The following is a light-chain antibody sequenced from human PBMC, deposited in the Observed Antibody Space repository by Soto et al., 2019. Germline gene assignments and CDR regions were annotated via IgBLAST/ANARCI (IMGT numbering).Light chain of an antibody. Sequence: QSVLTQPPSVSGAPGQRVTISCTGSSSNIGADYDVHWYQQVPGTAPKLLIFGNNNRPSGVPDRFSASKSGTSASLAITGLRAEDEAGYYCQSFDSSLREVFGAGTKVTVL. V-gene: IGLV1-40*01. CDR3: QSFDSSLREV. CDR2: GNN. CDR1: SSNIGADYD. J-gene: IGLJ1*01.